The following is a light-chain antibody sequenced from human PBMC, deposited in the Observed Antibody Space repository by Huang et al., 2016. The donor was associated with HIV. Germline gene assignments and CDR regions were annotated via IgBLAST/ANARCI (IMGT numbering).Light chain of an antibody. CDR1: RHIYSY. CDR3: QQYDSLPRT. V-gene: IGKV1-33*01. Sequence: DIQMTQSPSSLSASIGDRVTITCRASRHIYSYLNWYQHRPGKAPKRLIYDAANLEVGVTSRFSGSGSGRNFTLIIRSLQPEDFATYYCQQYDSLPRTFGPGTKV. J-gene: IGKJ3*01. CDR2: DAA.